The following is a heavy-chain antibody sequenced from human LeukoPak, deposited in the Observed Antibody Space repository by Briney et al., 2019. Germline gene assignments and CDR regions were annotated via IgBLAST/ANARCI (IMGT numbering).Heavy chain of an antibody. Sequence: GGSLRLSCAASGFTFSSYAMHWVRQASGKGLEYVSAISSNGGSTYYANSVKGRFTISRDNSKNTLYLQMGSLRAEDMAVYCCGRGHPYDFWSGYHHYWGQGTLVTVSS. CDR2: ISSNGGST. J-gene: IGHJ4*02. CDR3: GRGHPYDFWSGYHHY. D-gene: IGHD3-3*01. CDR1: GFTFSSYA. V-gene: IGHV3-64*01.